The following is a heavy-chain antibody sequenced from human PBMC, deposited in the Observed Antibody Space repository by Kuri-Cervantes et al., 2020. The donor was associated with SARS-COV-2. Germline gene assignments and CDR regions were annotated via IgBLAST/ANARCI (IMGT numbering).Heavy chain of an antibody. V-gene: IGHV4-38-2*02. D-gene: IGHD1-26*01. J-gene: IGHJ4*02. Sequence: SETLSLTCAVSGYSISSGYYWGWIRQPPGKGLEWIGIIYHSGSTYYNPSLKSRVTISIDTSKNQLSLKLTSVTAADTAVYYCARDQRRYRANDAPYDFWGQGTLVTVSS. CDR3: ARDQRRYRANDAPYDF. CDR2: IYHSGST. CDR1: GYSISSGYY.